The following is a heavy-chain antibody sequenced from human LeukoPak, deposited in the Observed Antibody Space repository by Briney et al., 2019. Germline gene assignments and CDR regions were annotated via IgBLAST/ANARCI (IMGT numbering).Heavy chain of an antibody. CDR3: VRTVRLSDY. Sequence: PGGSLRLFCAASGFTFRDHYVSWIRQAPGEGLEGVSYISNDGTTINYADSVKGRFTVFRDNAKNSVYLQMNSLRVEDKAVYYCVRTVRLSDYWGQGTLVTVSS. V-gene: IGHV3-11*01. CDR2: ISNDGTTI. J-gene: IGHJ4*02. D-gene: IGHD2/OR15-2a*01. CDR1: GFTFRDHY.